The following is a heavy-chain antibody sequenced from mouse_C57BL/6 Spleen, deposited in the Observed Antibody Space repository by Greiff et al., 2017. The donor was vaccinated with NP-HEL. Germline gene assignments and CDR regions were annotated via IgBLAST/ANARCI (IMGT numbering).Heavy chain of an antibody. CDR3: ARGDGQAWFAY. J-gene: IGHJ3*01. CDR1: GYSITSGYY. Sequence: ESGPGLVKPSQSLSLTCSVTGYSITSGYYWNWIRQFPGNKLEWMGYISYDGSNNYNPSLKNRISITRDTSKNQFFLKLNSVTTEDTATYYCARGDGQAWFAYWGQGTLVTVSA. CDR2: ISYDGSN. D-gene: IGHD2-3*01. V-gene: IGHV3-6*01.